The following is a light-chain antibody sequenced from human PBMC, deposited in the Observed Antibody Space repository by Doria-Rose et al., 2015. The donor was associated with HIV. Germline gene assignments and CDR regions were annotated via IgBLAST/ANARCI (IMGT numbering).Light chain of an antibody. CDR1: SSNIGAGFD. CDR2: GYT. V-gene: IGLV1-40*01. Sequence: QSVLTQPPSVSGAPGQRVAISCTGSSSNIGAGFDGTWDQQVSGTAPKLLIHGYTNRPSGVPDRFSGSKSGTSASLAISGLRAEDEADYYCQSYDSRLSVYVFGTGTKVTV. J-gene: IGLJ1*01. CDR3: QSYDSRLSVYV.